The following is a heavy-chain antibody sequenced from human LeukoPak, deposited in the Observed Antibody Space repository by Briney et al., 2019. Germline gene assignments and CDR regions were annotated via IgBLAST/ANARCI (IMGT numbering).Heavy chain of an antibody. V-gene: IGHV4-34*01. CDR3: ARGSLGYRYGPDY. D-gene: IGHD5-18*01. Sequence: PSETLSLTCAVYGGSFSGYYWSWIRQPPGKGLEWIGEINHSGSTNYNPSLKSRVTISVDTSKNQFSLKLSSVTGADTAVYYCARGSLGYRYGPDYWGQGTLVTVSS. CDR1: GGSFSGYY. J-gene: IGHJ4*02. CDR2: INHSGST.